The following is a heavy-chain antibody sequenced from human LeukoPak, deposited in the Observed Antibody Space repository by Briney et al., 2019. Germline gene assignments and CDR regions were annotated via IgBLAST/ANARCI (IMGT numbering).Heavy chain of an antibody. V-gene: IGHV4-34*01. CDR1: GGSFSGYY. J-gene: IGHJ6*03. D-gene: IGHD3-10*01. CDR2: VTHTGGT. Sequence: TSETLSLTCAVYGGSFSGYYWSWIRQPPGEGLEWIGEVTHTGGTNYNPSLKSRVTISVDTSKNQFSLKLSSVTAADTAVYYCARLYGPATYYYGSGSYYKDYYYKDVWGKGTTVTISS. CDR3: ARLYGPATYYYGSGSYYKDYYYKDV.